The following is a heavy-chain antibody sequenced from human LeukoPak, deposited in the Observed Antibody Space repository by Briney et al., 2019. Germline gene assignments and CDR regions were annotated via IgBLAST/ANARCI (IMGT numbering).Heavy chain of an antibody. J-gene: IGHJ4*02. CDR3: ARAGKYYYDSSGYSY. V-gene: IGHV1-18*01. D-gene: IGHD3-22*01. CDR2: ISAYNGNT. Sequence: ASVKVSCKASGYTFTSYGISWVRQAPGQGLEWMGWISAYNGNTNYAQKLQGRVTMTTDTSTSTAYMELRGLRFDDTAVYYCARAGKYYYDSSGYSYWGQGTLVTVSS. CDR1: GYTFTSYG.